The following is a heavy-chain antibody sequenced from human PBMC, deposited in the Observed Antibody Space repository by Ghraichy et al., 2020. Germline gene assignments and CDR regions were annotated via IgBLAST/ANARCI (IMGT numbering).Heavy chain of an antibody. V-gene: IGHV4-59*08. CDR1: GGSISSYY. J-gene: IGHJ6*02. CDR2: IYYSGST. CDR3: ARLQLDSSGLYFYYYGMDV. D-gene: IGHD6-19*01. Sequence: SETLSLTCTVSGGSISSYYWSWIRQPPGKGLEWIGYIYYSGSTNYNPSLKSRVTISVDTSKNQFSLKLSSVTAADTAVYYCARLQLDSSGLYFYYYGMDVWGQGTTVTVSS.